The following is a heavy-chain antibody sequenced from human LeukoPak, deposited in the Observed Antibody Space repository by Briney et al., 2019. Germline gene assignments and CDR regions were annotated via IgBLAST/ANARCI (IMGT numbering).Heavy chain of an antibody. V-gene: IGHV1-46*01. CDR1: GYTFTSYY. CDR3: ARSSNVVTAILDFDY. D-gene: IGHD2-21*02. Sequence: GASVKVSCKASGYTFTSYYMHWVRQAPGQGLEWMGIINPSGGSTSYAQKFQGRVTMTRDTSTSTVYMELSSLRSEDTAVYYCARSSNVVTAILDFDYWGQGTLVTVSS. J-gene: IGHJ4*02. CDR2: INPSGGST.